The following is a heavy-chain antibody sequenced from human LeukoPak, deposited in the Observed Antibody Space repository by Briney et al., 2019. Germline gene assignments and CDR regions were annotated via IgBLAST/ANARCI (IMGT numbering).Heavy chain of an antibody. CDR3: ATSMAGFNWFDP. V-gene: IGHV3-23*01. D-gene: IGHD6-19*01. CDR2: ISGSGGST. Sequence: PGGSLRPSCAASGFTFSSYAMSWVRQAPGKGLEWVSAISGSGGSTSYADSVKGRFTISRDNAKNTLYLQMNSLRAEDTAVYYCATSMAGFNWFDPWGQGTLVTVSS. J-gene: IGHJ5*02. CDR1: GFTFSSYA.